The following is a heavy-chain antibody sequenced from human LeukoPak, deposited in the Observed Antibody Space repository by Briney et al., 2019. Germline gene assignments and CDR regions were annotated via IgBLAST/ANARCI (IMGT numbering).Heavy chain of an antibody. CDR2: ISPDGSDK. CDR3: ARGIVVVVGASDHFDY. D-gene: IGHD2-15*01. Sequence: GGSLRLSCVASGFTFSTYWMNWVRQAPGKGLERVGTISPDGSDKYYVDSVKGRFTISRDNAKTSLYLQINSLRADDTALYFCARGIVVVVGASDHFDYRGQGTLITVSS. J-gene: IGHJ4*02. V-gene: IGHV3-7*01. CDR1: GFTFSTYW.